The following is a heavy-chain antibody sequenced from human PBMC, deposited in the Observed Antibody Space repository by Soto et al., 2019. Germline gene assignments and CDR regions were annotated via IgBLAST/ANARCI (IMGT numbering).Heavy chain of an antibody. V-gene: IGHV3-23*01. CDR2: IRGSAGST. D-gene: IGHD6-13*01. J-gene: IGHJ4*02. Sequence: GGSLRLSCAASGFTFSSYAMSWVRQAPGKGLEWVSAIRGSAGSTYYADSVKGRFTITRDNSKNTLYLQMNRLRAQDTDVSYCSKTPGKGSWAAGPYDYWGQGTLVTVSS. CDR1: GFTFSSYA. CDR3: SKTPGKGSWAAGPYDY.